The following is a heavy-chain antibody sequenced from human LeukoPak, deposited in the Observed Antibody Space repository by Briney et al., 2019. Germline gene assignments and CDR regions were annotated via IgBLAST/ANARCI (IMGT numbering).Heavy chain of an antibody. D-gene: IGHD3-10*01. CDR2: IYHTGST. CDR1: GGSFSHYY. J-gene: IGHJ6*03. Sequence: PSETLSLTCAVYGGSFSHYYWSWIRQPPGRGLEWIGDIYHTGSTTYNPSLKSRVTTSVDTSKKQFSLRLSSVTAADTAVYYCARLWAARGRWFGEGAYYYYMDVWGKGTTVTISS. V-gene: IGHV4-34*01. CDR3: ARLWAARGRWFGEGAYYYYMDV.